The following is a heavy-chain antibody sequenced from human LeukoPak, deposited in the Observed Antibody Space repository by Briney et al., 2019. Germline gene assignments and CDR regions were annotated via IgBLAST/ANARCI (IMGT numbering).Heavy chain of an antibody. CDR3: ARHLEMATIVGVTDY. CDR2: IDHTGST. V-gene: IGHV4-34*01. Sequence: SETLSLTCPVYGGSFTPNYYTWIRQPPGKGLEWIGEIDHTGSTNYNPSLKSRVTISVDTSLRVNSVTAADTAVYYCARHLEMATIVGVTDYWGQGTLVTVSS. J-gene: IGHJ4*02. D-gene: IGHD5-24*01. CDR1: GGSFTPNY.